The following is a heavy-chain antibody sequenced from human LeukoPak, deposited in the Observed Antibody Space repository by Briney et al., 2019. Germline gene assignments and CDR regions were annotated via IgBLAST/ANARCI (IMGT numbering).Heavy chain of an antibody. J-gene: IGHJ4*02. D-gene: IGHD3-10*01. Sequence: ASVKVSCKASGGIFSSYAISWVRQAPGQGLEWMGGIIPIFDAPLYAQRFQDRVTITADDSTTTAYMELTSLRSEDTAVYYCARGGADFASGSYYNPLWYWGQGTLITVSS. CDR3: ARGGADFASGSYYNPLWY. CDR1: GGIFSSYA. V-gene: IGHV1-69*01. CDR2: IIPIFDAP.